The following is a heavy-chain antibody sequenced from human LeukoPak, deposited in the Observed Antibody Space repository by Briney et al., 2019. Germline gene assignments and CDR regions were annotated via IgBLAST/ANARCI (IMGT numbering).Heavy chain of an antibody. V-gene: IGHV3-21*01. CDR3: ARDPVVGVLGGYYFDY. D-gene: IGHD1-26*01. CDR2: ISSSSSYI. J-gene: IGHJ4*02. Sequence: KAGGSLRLSCAASGFTFSSYSMNWVRQAPGKGLEWVSSISSSSSYIYYADSVKGRFTISRDNAKNSLYLQMNSLRAEGTAVYYCARDPVVGVLGGYYFDYWGQGTLVTVSS. CDR1: GFTFSSYS.